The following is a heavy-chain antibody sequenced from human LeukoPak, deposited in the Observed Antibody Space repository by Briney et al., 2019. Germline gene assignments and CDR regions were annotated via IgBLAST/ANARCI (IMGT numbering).Heavy chain of an antibody. CDR2: IYYTGST. V-gene: IGHV4-39*01. CDR1: SGSISSNNYY. J-gene: IGHJ6*03. D-gene: IGHD3-9*01. CDR3: ARLVSYDVLTENFYKYYMDV. Sequence: SETLSLTCTVSSGSISSNNYYWGWIRQPPGKGLEWIGSIYYTGSTFYNPSLKSRVTMSLDALKNQFTLRVTSVTATDTAVYYCARLVSYDVLTENFYKYYMDVWGKGTTVTVSS.